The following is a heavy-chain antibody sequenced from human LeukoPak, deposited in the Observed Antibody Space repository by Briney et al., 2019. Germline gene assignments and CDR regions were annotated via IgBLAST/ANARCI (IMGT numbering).Heavy chain of an antibody. CDR1: GGSFSGYY. Sequence: PSETLSLTCAVYGGSFSGYYWSWIRQPPGKGLEWIGEINHSGSTNYNPSLKSRVTISVDTSKNQLSLKLSSVTAADTAVYYCARVKYYDFWSGYSYWFDPWGQGTLVTVSS. V-gene: IGHV4-34*01. J-gene: IGHJ5*02. CDR2: INHSGST. D-gene: IGHD3-3*01. CDR3: ARVKYYDFWSGYSYWFDP.